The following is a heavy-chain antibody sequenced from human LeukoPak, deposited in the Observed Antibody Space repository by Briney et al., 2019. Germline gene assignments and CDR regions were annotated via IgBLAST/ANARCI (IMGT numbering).Heavy chain of an antibody. J-gene: IGHJ3*02. D-gene: IGHD3-22*01. CDR1: GFTFNHYA. Sequence: GRSLRLSCAASGFTFNHYAMHWVRQAPGKGLEWVSGISWNSGAIGYADSVKGRFTISRDNSKNSLYLQMNSLRVEDTALYSCAKALDTSGYSGAFDIWGQGTMVTVSS. CDR3: AKALDTSGYSGAFDI. CDR2: ISWNSGAI. V-gene: IGHV3-9*01.